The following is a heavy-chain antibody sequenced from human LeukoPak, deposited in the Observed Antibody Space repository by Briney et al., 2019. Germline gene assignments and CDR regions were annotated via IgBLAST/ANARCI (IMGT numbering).Heavy chain of an antibody. V-gene: IGHV4-39*07. CDR3: ARGEEHDYGEFDY. CDR1: GGSISSSSYY. D-gene: IGHD4-17*01. CDR2: IYYSGST. Sequence: PSETLSLTCTVSGGSISSSSYYWGWIRQPPGKGLEWIGSIYYSGSTYYNPSLKSRVTISVDTSKNQFSLKLSSVTAADTAVYYCARGEEHDYGEFDYWGQGTLVTVSS. J-gene: IGHJ4*02.